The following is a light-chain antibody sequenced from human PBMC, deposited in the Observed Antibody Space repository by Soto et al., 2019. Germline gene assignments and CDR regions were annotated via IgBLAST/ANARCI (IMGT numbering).Light chain of an antibody. CDR2: GAS. Sequence: EIVLTQSPATLSSSPGERATLSCRASQHIWSYLAWYQQKPGQAPRLLIYGASSRATGIPDRFSGSGSGTDFTLTISRLEPEDFAVYYCQQYGTSPPLTFGGGTKVDIK. V-gene: IGKV3-20*01. CDR1: QHIWSY. J-gene: IGKJ4*01. CDR3: QQYGTSPPLT.